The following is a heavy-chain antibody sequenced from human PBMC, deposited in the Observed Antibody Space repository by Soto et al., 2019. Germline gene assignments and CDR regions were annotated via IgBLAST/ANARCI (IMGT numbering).Heavy chain of an antibody. CDR1: GFTFSSYA. CDR3: ARFKGCSGGSCYPYFDY. Sequence: QVQLVESGGGVVQPGRSLRLSCAASGFTFSSYAMHWVRQAPGKGLEWVAVMSYDGSNKYYADSVKGRFTISRDNTKNTLARQMSSLSAGDTAVYYCARFKGCSGGSCYPYFDYWGQGTLVTVSS. D-gene: IGHD2-15*01. V-gene: IGHV3-30-3*01. J-gene: IGHJ4*02. CDR2: MSYDGSNK.